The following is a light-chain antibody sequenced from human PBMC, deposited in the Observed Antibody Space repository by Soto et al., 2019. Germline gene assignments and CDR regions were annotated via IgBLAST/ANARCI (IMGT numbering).Light chain of an antibody. V-gene: IGKV3-20*01. CDR2: AAS. CDR3: QQYGSSPT. J-gene: IGKJ5*01. Sequence: EIVSTRSPCTLSLSPGGGTTLSCRASQTVSKNYLAWYQQKPGQAPRLLIYAASSRTTGIPDRFSGSGSGTDFTLTISRLEPEDFAVYYCQQYGSSPTFGQGTRLEI. CDR1: QTVSKNY.